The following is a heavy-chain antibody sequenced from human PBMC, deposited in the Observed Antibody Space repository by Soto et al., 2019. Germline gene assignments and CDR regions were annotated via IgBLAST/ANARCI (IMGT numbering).Heavy chain of an antibody. Sequence: ETLSLTCTVSGVSISNSSYYWGWIRRPPGKGLEWIGTIYYSGITYYNPSLKSRVTISVGTSKNQSSLKLTSVTAADTAVYYCARHGSNWGQGTLVTVSS. V-gene: IGHV4-39*01. CDR3: ARHGSN. CDR1: GVSISNSSYY. J-gene: IGHJ4*02. CDR2: IYYSGIT.